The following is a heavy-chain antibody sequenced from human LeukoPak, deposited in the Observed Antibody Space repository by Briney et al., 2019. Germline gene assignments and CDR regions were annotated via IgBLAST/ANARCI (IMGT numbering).Heavy chain of an antibody. D-gene: IGHD2-15*01. CDR2: MNPNSGNT. Sequence: GASVKVSCKASGYTFTSYDINWVRQATGQGLEWMGWMNPNSGNTGYAQKFQGRVTITRNTSISTAYMELSSLRSEDTAVYYCARVGYCSGGSCYSVWFDPWGQGTLVTVSS. V-gene: IGHV1-8*03. CDR3: ARVGYCSGGSCYSVWFDP. J-gene: IGHJ5*02. CDR1: GYTFTSYD.